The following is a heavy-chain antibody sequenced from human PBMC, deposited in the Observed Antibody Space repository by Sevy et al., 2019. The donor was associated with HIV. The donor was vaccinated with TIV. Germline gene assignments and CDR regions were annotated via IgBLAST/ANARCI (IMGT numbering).Heavy chain of an antibody. V-gene: IGHV4-39*01. CDR1: GGSITSSGHY. Sequence: SETLSLTCTVSGGSITSSGHYWGWIRQSPGKGLEWIGAVYYVGNSYANPSLTSRVTISADTSKNLFSLSLTSLTAADTAIYYCAREAGGENYDYGIDVWGLGTSVTVSS. CDR3: AREAGGENYDYGIDV. CDR2: VYYVGNS. J-gene: IGHJ6*02. D-gene: IGHD2-21*01.